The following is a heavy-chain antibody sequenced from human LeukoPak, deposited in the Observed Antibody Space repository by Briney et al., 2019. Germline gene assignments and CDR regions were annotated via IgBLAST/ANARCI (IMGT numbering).Heavy chain of an antibody. J-gene: IGHJ3*02. CDR3: ATSTVTPDAFDI. V-gene: IGHV3-30*03. CDR2: ISYDGSNK. Sequence: GESLRLSCAASGFTFSSYGMHWVRQAPGKGLEWVAVISYDGSNKYYADSVKGRFTISRDYSKNTLYLQMNSLRAEDTAVYYCATSTVTPDAFDIWGQGTMVTVSS. D-gene: IGHD4-17*01. CDR1: GFTFSSYG.